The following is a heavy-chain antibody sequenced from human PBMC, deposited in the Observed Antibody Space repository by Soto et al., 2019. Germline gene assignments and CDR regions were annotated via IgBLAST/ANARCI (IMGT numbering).Heavy chain of an antibody. V-gene: IGHV3-13*01. D-gene: IGHD3-16*01. CDR1: GFTFSSYD. J-gene: IGHJ6*03. CDR3: ARGTSEGDYYYYYMDV. CDR2: IGTAGDT. Sequence: GGSLRLSCAASGFTFSSYDMHWVRQATGKGLEWVSAIGTAGDTYYPGSVKGRFTISRENAKNSLYLQMNSLRAGDTAVYYCARGTSEGDYYYYYMDVWGKGTTVTVSS.